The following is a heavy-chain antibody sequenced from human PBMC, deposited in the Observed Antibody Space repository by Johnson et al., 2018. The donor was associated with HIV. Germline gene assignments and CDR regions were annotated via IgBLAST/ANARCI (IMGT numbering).Heavy chain of an antibody. CDR1: GFTFSNYW. V-gene: IGHV3-7*05. CDR2: IKDDGSED. Sequence: VQLVESGGALVQPGGSLRLSCAASGFTFSNYWMSWVRQAPGKGLAWLANIKDDGSEDYYVDSLKGRFTISRDNAQKSLYLQMDNLRAEDSAVYYCTRDGVYSSPHDAFDICVQGTVVTVSS. CDR3: TRDGVYSSPHDAFDI. J-gene: IGHJ3*02. D-gene: IGHD6-13*01.